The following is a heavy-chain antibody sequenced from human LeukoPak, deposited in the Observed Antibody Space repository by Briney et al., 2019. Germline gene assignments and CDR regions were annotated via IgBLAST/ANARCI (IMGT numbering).Heavy chain of an antibody. D-gene: IGHD1-26*01. V-gene: IGHV3-23*01. CDR2: ISDSGGFT. CDR3: VGSGNSTH. J-gene: IGHJ4*02. CDR1: GFPFSGYG. Sequence: GGSLRLFCAASGFPFSGYGMTWIRQGPGKGLEWVSSISDSGGFTFRADSVRGRFTMSRDNSKNTLYLQMNDLRAEDTAIYYCVGSGNSTHWGQGTLVTVSS.